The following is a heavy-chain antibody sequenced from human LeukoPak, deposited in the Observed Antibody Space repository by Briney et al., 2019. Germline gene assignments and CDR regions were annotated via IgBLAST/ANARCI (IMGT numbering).Heavy chain of an antibody. CDR2: IDWDDDK. J-gene: IGHJ4*02. V-gene: IGHV2-70*17. D-gene: IGHD2/OR15-2a*01. CDR1: GFSLSTSGMC. Sequence: RESGPALVKPTQTLTLTCSFSGFSLSTSGMCVSWIRQPPGKALEWLARIDWDDDKFYSTSLKTRLTISKDTSKNQVVLTMTSMDPVDTATYYCARTHSSTYHFDFWGREPSSPSPQ. CDR3: ARTHSSTYHFDF.